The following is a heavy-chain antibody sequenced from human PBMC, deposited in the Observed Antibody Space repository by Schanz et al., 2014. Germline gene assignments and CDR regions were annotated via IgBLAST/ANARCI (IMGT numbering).Heavy chain of an antibody. CDR3: AKCQLLSYYFAY. V-gene: IGHV3-11*05. J-gene: IGHJ4*02. D-gene: IGHD2-2*01. Sequence: QVQLAESGGGLVKPGGSLRLSCAASGLTFSDYYMSWIRQAQGKGLEWVSYISSTSSYIFYADSVRGRFTISRDNAKNSLYLQMNSLRAEDTAVYYCAKCQLLSYYFAYWGQGTLVTVSS. CDR1: GLTFSDYY. CDR2: ISSTSSYI.